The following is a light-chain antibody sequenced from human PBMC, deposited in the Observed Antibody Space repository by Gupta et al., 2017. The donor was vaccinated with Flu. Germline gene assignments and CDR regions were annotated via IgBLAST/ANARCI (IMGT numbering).Light chain of an antibody. Sequence: IVLTQSPGTLSLSPGERATLSCRASQSVSSSYLAWYQQKPGQAPTLLIYGASSRATGIPDRFTGSGSGTDFTFTITRLEPEDFAVYFCQQYGSSPPTFGQGTKVDIK. CDR3: QQYGSSPPT. J-gene: IGKJ1*01. CDR2: GAS. V-gene: IGKV3-20*01. CDR1: QSVSSSY.